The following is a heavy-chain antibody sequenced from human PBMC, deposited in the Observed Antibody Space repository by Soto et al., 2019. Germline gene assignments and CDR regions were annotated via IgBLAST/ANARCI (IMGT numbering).Heavy chain of an antibody. V-gene: IGHV3-23*01. CDR1: GFTFSRDG. J-gene: IGHJ4*02. CDR2: ITDNGGST. CDR3: AKERATTTAFDY. D-gene: IGHD4-17*01. Sequence: AGGSLRLSCAASGFTFSRDGMSWVRQAPGKGLEWVSLITDNGGSTYYADSVKGRFTISRDNTKNTLFLQMNSLRAEDTAAYYCAKERATTTAFDYWGQGALVTVSS.